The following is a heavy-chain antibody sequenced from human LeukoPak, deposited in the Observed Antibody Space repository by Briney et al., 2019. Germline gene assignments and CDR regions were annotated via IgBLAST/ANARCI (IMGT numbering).Heavy chain of an antibody. CDR3: ARGTSLYCTGNDCYWAFDR. Sequence: PGGSLRLSCVASGFTFSNHWMSWVRQAPGKGPEWVANIKQDESKTYYVDTVKGRFTISRDNAKNSLYLQINSLRAEDTAVYYCARGTSLYCTGNDCYWAFDRWGQGTLVTVSS. CDR1: GFTFSNHW. V-gene: IGHV3-7*01. CDR2: IKQDESKT. D-gene: IGHD2-21*02. J-gene: IGHJ5*02.